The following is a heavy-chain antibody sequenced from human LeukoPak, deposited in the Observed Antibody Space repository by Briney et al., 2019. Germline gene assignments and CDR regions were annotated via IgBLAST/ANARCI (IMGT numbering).Heavy chain of an antibody. D-gene: IGHD6-19*01. V-gene: IGHV3-23*01. CDR1: GFTFSSYA. Sequence: SGGSLRLSCAASGFTFSSYAMSSVRQAPGKGLEWVSAISGSGGSTYYADSMKGRFTISRDNSKNTLYLQMNSLRAEDTAVYYCAKDQRIAVAGLPYYFDYWGQGTLVTVSS. CDR2: ISGSGGST. J-gene: IGHJ4*02. CDR3: AKDQRIAVAGLPYYFDY.